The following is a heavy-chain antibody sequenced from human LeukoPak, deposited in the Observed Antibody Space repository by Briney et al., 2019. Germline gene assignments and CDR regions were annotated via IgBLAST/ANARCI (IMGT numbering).Heavy chain of an antibody. J-gene: IGHJ6*02. CDR3: ARGGGLDV. V-gene: IGHV3-7*03. CDR1: GFTVSSYW. CDR2: INHNGNVN. D-gene: IGHD3-16*01. Sequence: PGGSLRLSCAASGFTVSSYWMNWARQAPGKGPEWVASINHNGNVNYYVDSVKGRFTISRDNAKNSLYLQMSNLRAEDTAVYFCARGGGLDVWGQGATVTVSS.